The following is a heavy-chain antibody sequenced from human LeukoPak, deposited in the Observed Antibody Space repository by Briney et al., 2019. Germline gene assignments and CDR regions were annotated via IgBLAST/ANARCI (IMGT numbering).Heavy chain of an antibody. V-gene: IGHV4-39*01. CDR2: IFFRGNT. CDR1: DDSIISSSYY. J-gene: IGHJ4*02. Sequence: SETLSLTCSVSDDSIISSSYYWGWIRQPPGKGLEWIGIIFFRGNTNYSPSLKSRVTMSVDTSKKQFSLNLKSVTAADTAVYYCARQRDADYWGQGTLVTVSA. CDR3: ARQRDADY.